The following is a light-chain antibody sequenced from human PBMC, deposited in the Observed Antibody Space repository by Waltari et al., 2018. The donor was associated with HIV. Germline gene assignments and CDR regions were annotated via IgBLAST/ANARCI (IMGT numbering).Light chain of an antibody. CDR1: LSLVYSDGNTY. Sequence: DVVMTQSPLSLPVTLGQPASISCRSSLSLVYSDGNTYLSWFQQRPGQSPRRLVYKVSKRDSGVPDRFSGSGSGTGFTLKISMVEAEDVGVYYCMQGTHWPYTFGQGTKLEIK. CDR3: MQGTHWPYT. CDR2: KVS. V-gene: IGKV2-30*01. J-gene: IGKJ2*01.